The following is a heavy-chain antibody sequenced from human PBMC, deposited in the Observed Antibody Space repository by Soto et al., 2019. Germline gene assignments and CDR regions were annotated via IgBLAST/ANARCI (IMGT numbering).Heavy chain of an antibody. J-gene: IGHJ4*02. D-gene: IGHD3-22*01. CDR2: ISSSSGTM. Sequence: EVQLVESGGGLVQPGGSLRLSCAVSGFTFSSYSMNWVRQAPGKGLEWVSYISSSSGTMYYADSVQGRFTISRDNAQNSLYLQMNSLRDEDTAVYYCARGRGHYASSCFYLLQYLDYWGQGSLVTVSS. CDR3: ARGRGHYASSCFYLLQYLDY. V-gene: IGHV3-48*02. CDR1: GFTFSSYS.